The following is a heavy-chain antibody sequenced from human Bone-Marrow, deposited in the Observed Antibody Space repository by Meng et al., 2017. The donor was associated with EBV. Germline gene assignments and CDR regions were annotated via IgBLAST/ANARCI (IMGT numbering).Heavy chain of an antibody. Sequence: HVHVQQWGAGLLKPSETLSLTCVVNGGSLSGFSWSWIRQAPGKGLEWIGEIKHSGSTNYNPSLKNRVTISVDPSKNQFSLRLSSVTAADTAVYYCARATGGSTGYFRWGQGTLVTVSS. D-gene: IGHD3-9*01. V-gene: IGHV4-34*01. J-gene: IGHJ4*02. CDR1: GGSLSGFS. CDR2: IKHSGST. CDR3: ARATGGSTGYFR.